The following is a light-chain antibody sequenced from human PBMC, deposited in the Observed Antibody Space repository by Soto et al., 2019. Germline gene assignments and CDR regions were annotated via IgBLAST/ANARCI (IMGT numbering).Light chain of an antibody. CDR3: NSYAGSNNFVV. V-gene: IGLV2-8*01. J-gene: IGLJ2*01. Sequence: QSALTQPPSASGSPGQSVTISCTGTSSDVGGYNYVSWYQQHPGKAPKLMIYEVSKRPSGVPDRFSGSKSGNTASLTVSGLQADDEADYYRNSYAGSNNFVVFGGGTKLTVL. CDR1: SSDVGGYNY. CDR2: EVS.